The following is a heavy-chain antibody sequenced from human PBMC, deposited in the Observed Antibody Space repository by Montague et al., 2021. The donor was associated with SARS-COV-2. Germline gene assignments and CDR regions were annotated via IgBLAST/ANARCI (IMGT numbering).Heavy chain of an antibody. V-gene: IGHV4-34*01. J-gene: IGHJ4*02. CDR1: GGSFSGYY. Sequence: SETLSLTCAVYGGSFSGYYWTWICQSPGTGLEWIGEINHSGSTNYSPSLESRVAISVDTSKNQFSLKLNSVTAAATAIYYCARATVDINMILVVITSVNHYFDAWGQGTLVTVSP. CDR3: ARATVDINMILVVITSVNHYFDA. D-gene: IGHD3-22*01. CDR2: INHSGST.